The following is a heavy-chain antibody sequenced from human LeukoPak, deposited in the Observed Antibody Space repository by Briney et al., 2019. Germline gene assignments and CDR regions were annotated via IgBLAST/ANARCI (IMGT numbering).Heavy chain of an antibody. J-gene: IGHJ5*02. V-gene: IGHV3-30*02. CDR2: IRYDGSNK. D-gene: IGHD4-23*01. CDR3: APLPGGWFDP. Sequence: GGSLRLSCAASGSTFSSYGMHWVRQAPGKGLEWVAFIRYDGSNKYYADSVKGRFTISRDNSKNTLYLQMNSLRAEDTAVYYCAPLPGGWFDPWGQGTLVTVSS. CDR1: GSTFSSYG.